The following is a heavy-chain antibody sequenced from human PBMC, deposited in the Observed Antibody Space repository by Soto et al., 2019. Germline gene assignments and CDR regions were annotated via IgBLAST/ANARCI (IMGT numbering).Heavy chain of an antibody. V-gene: IGHV4-30-4*01. CDR3: VGTGTTDDY. CDR2: IYNSGGS. D-gene: IGHD4-17*01. Sequence: NPSETLSLTCSVSGASVRSGDYYWSCIRQGPGKGLEWIGYIYNSGGSYYNPSLKGRLTISIDTSKNQFSLKLNSVTAADTAIYYCVGTGTTDDYWGRGTLVTVSS. J-gene: IGHJ4*02. CDR1: GASVRSGDYY.